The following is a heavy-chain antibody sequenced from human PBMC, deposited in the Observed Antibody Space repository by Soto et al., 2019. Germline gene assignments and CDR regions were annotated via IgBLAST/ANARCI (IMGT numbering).Heavy chain of an antibody. J-gene: IGHJ4*02. CDR1: GFTFSSYG. Sequence: GGSLRLSCAASGFTFSSYGMHWVRQAPGKGLEWVAVISYDGSNKYYADSVKGRFTISRDNSKNTLYLQMNSLRAEDTAVYYCAKGAGLTYMYYDFWSGYQTFDYWGQGTLVTVSS. CDR2: ISYDGSNK. V-gene: IGHV3-30*18. CDR3: AKGAGLTYMYYDFWSGYQTFDY. D-gene: IGHD3-3*01.